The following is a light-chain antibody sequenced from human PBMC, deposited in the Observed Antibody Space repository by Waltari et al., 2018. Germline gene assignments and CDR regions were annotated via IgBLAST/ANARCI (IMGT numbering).Light chain of an antibody. Sequence: QSALTQPASVSGSPGPSITIPCTGTSSDVGRYNLVSWYQHYPGKAPKLMIYEGTKRPSGVSNRFSGSKSGNTASLTISGLQAEDEADYHCCSYAHSSRVVFGGGTKVTVL. J-gene: IGLJ2*01. CDR2: EGT. CDR1: SSDVGRYNL. CDR3: CSYAHSSRVV. V-gene: IGLV2-23*01.